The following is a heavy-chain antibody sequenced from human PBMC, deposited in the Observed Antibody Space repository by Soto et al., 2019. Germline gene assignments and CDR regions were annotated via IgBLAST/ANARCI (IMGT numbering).Heavy chain of an antibody. CDR3: AKAQYLLLYRSPYYGMDV. V-gene: IGHV3-23*01. CDR1: GFTFSSYA. D-gene: IGHD2-2*02. Sequence: GGSLRLSCAASGFTFSSYAMSWVRQAPGKGLEWVSAISGSGGSTYYADSVKGRFTISRDNSKNTLYLQMNSLRAEDTAVYYCAKAQYLLLYRSPYYGMDVWGQGTTVTVSS. J-gene: IGHJ6*02. CDR2: ISGSGGST.